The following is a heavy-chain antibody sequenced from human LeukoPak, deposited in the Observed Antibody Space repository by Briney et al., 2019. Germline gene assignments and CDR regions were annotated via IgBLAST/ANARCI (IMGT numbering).Heavy chain of an antibody. CDR3: ARDGAYSYTY. Sequence: GGSLRLSCAVSGFTVSSNYMSWVRQAPGKGLEWVSVIYSGGGTYYADSVKGRFTISRDNSNNTLYLKMNSLRAEDTAVYYCARDGAYSYTYWGQGTLVIVSS. CDR1: GFTVSSNY. CDR2: IYSGGGT. V-gene: IGHV3-66*01. J-gene: IGHJ4*02. D-gene: IGHD5-18*01.